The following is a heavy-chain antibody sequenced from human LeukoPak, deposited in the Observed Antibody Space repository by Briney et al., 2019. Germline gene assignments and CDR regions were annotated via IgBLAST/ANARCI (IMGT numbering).Heavy chain of an antibody. CDR2: IGGTGINT. J-gene: IGHJ4*02. CDR3: VKGSRSARPYYFDY. V-gene: IGHV3-23*01. CDR1: GFAFGTYT. D-gene: IGHD2-2*01. Sequence: GGSLRLSCAASGFAFGTYTMSWVRQAPGKGLEWVSAIGGTGINTYYADSVKGRFTVSRDNSRNTLYLEINGLRVEDTAVYYCVKGSRSARPYYFDYWGQGTLVTVSS.